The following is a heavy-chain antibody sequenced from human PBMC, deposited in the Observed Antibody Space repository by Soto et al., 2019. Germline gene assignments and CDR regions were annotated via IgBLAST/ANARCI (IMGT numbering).Heavy chain of an antibody. J-gene: IGHJ4*02. V-gene: IGHV4-4*07. Sequence: QVQLQESGPGLVKPSETLSLTCTVSSASLSNYYWSWIRQPAGKGLEWIGRIFPTGNTDYNPSLRSRVTMSVDTSKNQFSLKLNSVTAADTAVYYCARGSLGPDYWGQGTLVTVSS. D-gene: IGHD1-26*01. CDR3: ARGSLGPDY. CDR2: IFPTGNT. CDR1: SASLSNYY.